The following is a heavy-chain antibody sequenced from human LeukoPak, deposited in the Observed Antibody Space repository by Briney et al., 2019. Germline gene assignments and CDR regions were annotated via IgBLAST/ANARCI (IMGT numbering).Heavy chain of an antibody. CDR3: VRQPPGVYDTTQNWFDP. CDR1: GYIFPSYW. J-gene: IGHJ5*02. V-gene: IGHV5-10-1*01. D-gene: IGHD3-22*01. Sequence: GESLKISCKVSGYIFPSYWITWVRQVPGKGLEWMGGIAPSDSYTNYNPSFEGHVTMSVEKSITTVYLQWSSLKASDTAMYYCVRQPPGVYDTTQNWFDPWGQGTLVTVSS. CDR2: IAPSDSYT.